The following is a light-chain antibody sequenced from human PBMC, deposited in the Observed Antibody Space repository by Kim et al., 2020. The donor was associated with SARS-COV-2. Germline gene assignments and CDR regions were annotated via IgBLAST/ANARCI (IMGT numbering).Light chain of an antibody. CDR3: SSYTSSTTYV. CDR2: DVS. V-gene: IGLV2-14*03. CDR1: NSDVGGYNH. J-gene: IGLJ1*01. Sequence: GQSITISCTGTNSDVGGYNHVSWYQQHPGQGPKLMVYDVSQRPSGVSNRFSGSKSGNTASLTISGLQAEDEADYYCSSYTSSTTYVFGSGTKVTVL.